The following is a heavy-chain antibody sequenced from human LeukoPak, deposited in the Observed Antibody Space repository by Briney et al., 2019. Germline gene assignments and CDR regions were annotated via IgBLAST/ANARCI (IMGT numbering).Heavy chain of an antibody. CDR1: GGSFSGYY. CDR2: INHSGST. V-gene: IGHV4-34*01. J-gene: IGHJ6*03. Sequence: PSETLSLTCAVYGGSFSGYYWSWIRQPPGKGLEWIGEINHSGSTNYNPSLKSRVTISVDTSKNQFSLKLSSVTAADTAVYYCARGTAYYYDSSGYYRYYYYYYMDVWGKGTTVTVSS. D-gene: IGHD3-22*01. CDR3: ARGTAYYYDSSGYYRYYYYYYMDV.